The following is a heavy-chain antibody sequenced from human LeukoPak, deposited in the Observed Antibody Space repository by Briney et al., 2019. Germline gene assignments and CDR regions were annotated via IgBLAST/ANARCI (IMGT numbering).Heavy chain of an antibody. CDR3: ARGLGYCSGGSCSAGPNFDY. CDR2: IYYSGST. CDR1: GGSISSGDYY. V-gene: IGHV4-30-4*01. D-gene: IGHD2-15*01. J-gene: IGHJ4*02. Sequence: SETLSLTCTVSGGSISSGDYYWSWIRQPPGKGLEWIGYIYYSGSTYYDPSLKSRVTISVDTSKNQFSLKLGSVTAADTAVYYCARGLGYCSGGSCSAGPNFDYWGQGTLVTVSS.